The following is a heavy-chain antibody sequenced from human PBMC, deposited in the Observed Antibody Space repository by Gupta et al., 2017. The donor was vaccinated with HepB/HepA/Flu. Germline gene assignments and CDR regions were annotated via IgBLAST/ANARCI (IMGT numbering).Heavy chain of an antibody. Sequence: QVQLVQSGAAVTKPGSSVKVSFTASGGTFSSSAISWVRQAPGQGLEWMGVIIPIFGTANYAQKFQGRVTITADESTSTAYMELSSLRSEDTAVYYCARNGELGWFDPWGQGTLVTVSS. D-gene: IGHD1-26*01. CDR1: GGTFSSSA. V-gene: IGHV1-69*01. J-gene: IGHJ5*02. CDR2: IIPIFGTA. CDR3: ARNGELGWFDP.